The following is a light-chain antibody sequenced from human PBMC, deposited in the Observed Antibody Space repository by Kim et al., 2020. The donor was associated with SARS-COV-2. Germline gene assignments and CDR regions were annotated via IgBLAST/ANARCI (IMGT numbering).Light chain of an antibody. V-gene: IGLV3-1*01. J-gene: IGLJ2*01. CDR2: QDT. Sequence: SVSPGQTASSTGSGNRLADKDVCWYQQMPGQSPVLVIYQDTKRPSGIPERFSGSNSGNTATLTISGTQAMDDADYYCQVWDSTTAIFGGGTQLTVL. CDR3: QVWDSTTAI. CDR1: RLADKD.